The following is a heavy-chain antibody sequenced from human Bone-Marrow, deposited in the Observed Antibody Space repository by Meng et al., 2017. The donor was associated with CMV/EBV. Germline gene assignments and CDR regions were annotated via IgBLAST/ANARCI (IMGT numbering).Heavy chain of an antibody. D-gene: IGHD5-24*01. J-gene: IGHJ4*02. Sequence: GSLRLSCAASGFTFSSYEMNWVRQAPGKGLEWVSYISSSGSTIYYADSVKGRFTISRDNAKNSLYLQMNSLRAEDTAVYYCARETDGSPDYWGQGTLVTVSS. V-gene: IGHV3-48*03. CDR3: ARETDGSPDY. CDR1: GFTFSSYE. CDR2: ISSSGSTI.